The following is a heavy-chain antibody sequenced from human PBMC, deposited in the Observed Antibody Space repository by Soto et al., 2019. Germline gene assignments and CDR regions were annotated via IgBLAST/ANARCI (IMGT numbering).Heavy chain of an antibody. CDR2: ISRFSDRT. V-gene: IGHV3-21*06. CDR3: ARVGAYFGEFDYFDY. D-gene: IGHD3-10*01. J-gene: IGHJ4*02. Sequence: VGSLRLSGSLSGFNFNSYTMNWVRQAPGKGLEWVSSISRFSDRTYYADSVKGRFAIFRANAENSVYLQVNSLRAEDMAVYYCARVGAYFGEFDYFDYWSQGTPVTVSS. CDR1: GFNFNSYT.